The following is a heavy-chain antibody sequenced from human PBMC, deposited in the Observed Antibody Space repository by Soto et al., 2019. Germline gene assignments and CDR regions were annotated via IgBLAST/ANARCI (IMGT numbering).Heavy chain of an antibody. CDR1: GGSVSSGSYY. V-gene: IGHV4-61*01. D-gene: IGHD1-26*01. CDR3: ARDYASRIGGSGNGFDY. Sequence: QVQLQESGPGLVKPSETLSLTCTVSGGSVSSGSYYWSWIRQPPGKGLEWIGYIYYSGITVYNPSLKSRVTISVDTSKNQFSLKLSSVTAADTAVYYCARDYASRIGGSGNGFDYWGQGTLVTVSS. J-gene: IGHJ4*02. CDR2: IYYSGIT.